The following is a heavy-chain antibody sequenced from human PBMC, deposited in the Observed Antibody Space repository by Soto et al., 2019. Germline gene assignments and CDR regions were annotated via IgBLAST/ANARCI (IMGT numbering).Heavy chain of an antibody. D-gene: IGHD2-15*01. CDR1: GGAFSDYA. Sequence: QVQLVQSGAEVKKPGSSVKVSCKASGGAFSDYAFSWVRQAPGQGLGWLGGIMPIFRAPDYAQKFQGRVKITADEFTRTAYMEMNNLRSEDTAVYYCASWLKGPDIGNYYYGMDVWGQGTTVTVS. J-gene: IGHJ6*02. V-gene: IGHV1-69*12. CDR3: ASWLKGPDIGNYYYGMDV. CDR2: IMPIFRAP.